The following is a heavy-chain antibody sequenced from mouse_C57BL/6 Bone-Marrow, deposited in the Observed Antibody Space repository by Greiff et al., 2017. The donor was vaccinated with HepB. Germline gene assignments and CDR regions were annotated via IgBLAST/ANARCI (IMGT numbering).Heavy chain of an antibody. V-gene: IGHV7-3*01. CDR1: GFTFTDYY. D-gene: IGHD1-1*01. CDR2: IRNKANGYTT. J-gene: IGHJ1*03. Sequence: EVHLVESGGGLVQPGGSLSLSCAASGFTFTDYYMSWVRQPPGKALEWLGFIRNKANGYTTEYSASVKGRFTISRDNSQSILYLQMNALRAEDSATYYCARSYYYGSSPWYFDVWGTGTTVTVSS. CDR3: ARSYYYGSSPWYFDV.